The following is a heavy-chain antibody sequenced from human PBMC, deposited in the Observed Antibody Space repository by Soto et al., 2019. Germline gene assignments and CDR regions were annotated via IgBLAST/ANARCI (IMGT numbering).Heavy chain of an antibody. CDR3: ARGRDFWSGYSIYYYGVDV. CDR2: INHSGST. CDR1: GGSFSGYY. J-gene: IGHJ6*02. D-gene: IGHD3-3*01. Sequence: PSETLSLTCAVYGGSFSGYYWSWIRQPPGKGLEWIGEINHSGSTNYNPSLKSRVTISVDTSKNQFSLKLSSVTAADTAVYYCARGRDFWSGYSIYYYGVDVWGQGTTVTVSS. V-gene: IGHV4-34*01.